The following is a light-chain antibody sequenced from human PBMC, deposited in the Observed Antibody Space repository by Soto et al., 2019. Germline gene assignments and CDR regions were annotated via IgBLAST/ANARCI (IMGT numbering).Light chain of an antibody. J-gene: IGLJ1*01. CDR3: RSYASSVYV. Sequence: QSALTQPRSVSGSPGQSVTISCTGTSSDVGGYNYVSWYQQHPGKAPKLMIYDVSKRPSGVPDRFSGSKSGNTASLTISGLQAEDEADYYCRSYASSVYVFGTGTKLTVL. CDR2: DVS. CDR1: SSDVGGYNY. V-gene: IGLV2-11*01.